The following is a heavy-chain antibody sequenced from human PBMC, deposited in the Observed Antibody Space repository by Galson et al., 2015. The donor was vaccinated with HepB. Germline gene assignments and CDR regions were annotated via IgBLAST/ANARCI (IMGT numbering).Heavy chain of an antibody. CDR2: MNPRSRYI. CDR1: GFTFSNYN. J-gene: IGHJ4*02. Sequence: SLRLSCAASGFTFSNYNMTWVRQAPGKGLAWVSSMNPRSRYISYADSVKGRFTISRDNAKNSLYLQMDTLRAADTAVYYGARWNSSSSCDDWGQGTLVTVSS. CDR3: ARWNSSSSCDD. V-gene: IGHV3-21*01. D-gene: IGHD6-6*01.